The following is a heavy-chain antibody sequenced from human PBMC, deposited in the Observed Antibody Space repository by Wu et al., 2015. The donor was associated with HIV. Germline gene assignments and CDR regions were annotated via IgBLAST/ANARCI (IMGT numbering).Heavy chain of an antibody. V-gene: IGHV1-2*02. CDR2: INPHNGDT. J-gene: IGHJ4*02. CDR1: GYRFTDND. CDR3: ATDGDYISGSVY. D-gene: IGHD6-19*01. Sequence: QVQLVQSGAEVKKPGASVKVSCKASGYRFTDNDIHWVRQAPGQGLEWMGWINPHNGDTNYGHKFQDRVTMTTDTSISTAYMELRRLRSEDAAVYYCATDGDYISGSVYWGQGTLVTVSS.